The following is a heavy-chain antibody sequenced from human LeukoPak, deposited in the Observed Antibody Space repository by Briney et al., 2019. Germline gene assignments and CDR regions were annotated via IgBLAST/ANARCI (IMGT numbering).Heavy chain of an antibody. CDR1: GFSFSGSW. CDR2: INSDGSTT. CDR3: IRGLGGGSDY. Sequence: PGGPLRLSCAASGFSFSGSWMHWVRQAPAKGLVWVSRINSDGSTTTYADSVQGRFTISRDNAKNTLYLQMNSLRAEDTAVYYCIRGLGGGSDYWGLGTLVTVTS. J-gene: IGHJ4*02. D-gene: IGHD4-23*01. V-gene: IGHV3-74*03.